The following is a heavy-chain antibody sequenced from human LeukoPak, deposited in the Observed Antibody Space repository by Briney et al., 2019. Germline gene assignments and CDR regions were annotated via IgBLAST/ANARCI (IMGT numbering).Heavy chain of an antibody. CDR3: ARARRIAAAGTGEYFQH. Sequence: ASVKVSCKASGGTFSSYAISWVRQAPGQGLEWMGGIIPIFGTANYAQKFQGRVTITADESTSTAYMELSSLRSEDSAVYYCARARRIAAAGTGEYFQHWGQGTLVTVSS. V-gene: IGHV1-69*13. CDR1: GGTFSSYA. J-gene: IGHJ1*01. CDR2: IIPIFGTA. D-gene: IGHD6-13*01.